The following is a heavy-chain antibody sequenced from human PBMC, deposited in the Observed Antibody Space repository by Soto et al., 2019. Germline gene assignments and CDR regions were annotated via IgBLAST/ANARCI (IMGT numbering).Heavy chain of an antibody. V-gene: IGHV3-11*05. J-gene: IGHJ5*02. Sequence: QVQLVESGGGLVKPGGSLRLSCAASGFTFSDYYMSWIRQAPGKGLEWVSYISSSSSYTNYADSVKGRFTISRDDAKNSLNLQMTSLRVEDTAVYYCARAVAYSSSWYPNWFDPWGQGTLVTVSS. CDR1: GFTFSDYY. D-gene: IGHD6-13*01. CDR3: ARAVAYSSSWYPNWFDP. CDR2: ISSSSSYT.